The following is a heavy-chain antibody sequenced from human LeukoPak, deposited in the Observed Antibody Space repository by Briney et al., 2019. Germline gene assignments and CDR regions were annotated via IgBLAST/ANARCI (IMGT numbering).Heavy chain of an antibody. CDR1: GFIFSSYT. J-gene: IGHJ4*02. Sequence: TGGSLRLSCAASGFIFSSYTMTWVRQAPGKGLEWVSYISSNSRTIYYADFVKGRFTISRDNAKNSLHLQLNSLRAEDTAVYYCARVTTVSPDYWGQGTLVTVSS. V-gene: IGHV3-48*01. CDR2: ISSNSRTI. D-gene: IGHD3-3*01. CDR3: ARVTTVSPDY.